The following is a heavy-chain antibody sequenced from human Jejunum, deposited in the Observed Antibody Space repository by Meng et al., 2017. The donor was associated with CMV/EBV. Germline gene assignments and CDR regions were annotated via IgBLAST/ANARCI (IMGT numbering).Heavy chain of an antibody. J-gene: IGHJ3*01. CDR3: ARDLHIGDPAAFDL. Sequence: SRISFSTSNMYWLRQVPGKGLEWVSSISGNSNYIYYSDSVKGRFTISRDNARDSLYLQMDSLRAEDTAVYYCARDLHIGDPAAFDLWGRGTMVTVSS. V-gene: IGHV3-21*01. CDR2: ISGNSNYI. CDR1: RISFSTSN. D-gene: IGHD4-17*01.